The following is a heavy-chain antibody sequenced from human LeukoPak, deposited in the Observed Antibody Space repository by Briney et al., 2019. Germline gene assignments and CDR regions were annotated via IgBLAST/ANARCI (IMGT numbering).Heavy chain of an antibody. CDR3: ARTKELNYGGWYFVL. CDR1: GDSITSGSYY. J-gene: IGHJ2*01. CDR2: VFHSGSA. D-gene: IGHD4-11*01. V-gene: IGHV4-31*03. Sequence: SETLTLTCSVSGDSITSGSYYWSWLRQHPGKGLEWIGYVFHSGSATYNPSLRSRLRTSVDTSKNQISLELRSVTAADTAVYHCARTKELNYGGWYFVLWGRGTLATVSS.